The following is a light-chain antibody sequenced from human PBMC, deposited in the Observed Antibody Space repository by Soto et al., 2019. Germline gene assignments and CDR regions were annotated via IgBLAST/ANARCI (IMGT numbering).Light chain of an antibody. Sequence: EIVLTQSPGTLSLSPGERATLSCRASQSVSSSYLAWYQQKPGQAPRLLIYGASSRATGIPDRFSGSGSGTALHLTISRLETEDFAVYYCHKYGSSPYTFGQGTKLEIK. CDR1: QSVSSSY. CDR3: HKYGSSPYT. V-gene: IGKV3-20*01. J-gene: IGKJ2*01. CDR2: GAS.